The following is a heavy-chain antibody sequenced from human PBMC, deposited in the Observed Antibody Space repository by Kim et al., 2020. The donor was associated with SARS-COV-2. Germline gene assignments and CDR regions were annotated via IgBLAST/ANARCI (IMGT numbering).Heavy chain of an antibody. D-gene: IGHD2-2*01. Sequence: SETLSLTCAVYGGSFSGYYWSWIRQPPGKGLEWIGEINHSGSTNYNPSLKSRVTISVDTSKNQFSLKLSSVTAADTAVYYCARGIDCSSTSCYVYFQHWGQGTLVTVSS. CDR2: INHSGST. J-gene: IGHJ1*01. V-gene: IGHV4-34*01. CDR1: GGSFSGYY. CDR3: ARGIDCSSTSCYVYFQH.